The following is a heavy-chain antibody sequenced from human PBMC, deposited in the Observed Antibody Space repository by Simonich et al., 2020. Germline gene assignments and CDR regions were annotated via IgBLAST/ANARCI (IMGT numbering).Heavy chain of an antibody. Sequence: QLQLQESGPGLVKPSETLSLTCTVSGGSISSSSYYWGWIRQPPGKGLEWIGRIYYSGSTYYNPSHKSRVTISVDTSKNQFSLKLSSVTAADTAVYYCARHAGFAFDIWGQGTMVTVSS. J-gene: IGHJ3*02. D-gene: IGHD6-13*01. V-gene: IGHV4-39*01. CDR3: ARHAGFAFDI. CDR1: GGSISSSSYY. CDR2: IYYSGST.